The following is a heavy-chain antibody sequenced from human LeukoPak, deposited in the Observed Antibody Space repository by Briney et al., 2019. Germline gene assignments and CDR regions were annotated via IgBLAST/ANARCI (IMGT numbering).Heavy chain of an antibody. CDR1: GYTFTGYY. CDR3: ARVPNNLPQWGSSWYYGVHSSGWYSLNY. V-gene: IGHV1-2*06. J-gene: IGHJ4*02. D-gene: IGHD6-19*01. Sequence: ASVTVSCKASGYTFTGYYMHWVRQAPGQGLEWMGRINPNSGGTNYAQKFQGRVTMTRDTSISTAYMELSRLRSDDTAVYYCARVPNNLPQWGSSWYYGVHSSGWYSLNYWDQGTLVTVSS. CDR2: INPNSGGT.